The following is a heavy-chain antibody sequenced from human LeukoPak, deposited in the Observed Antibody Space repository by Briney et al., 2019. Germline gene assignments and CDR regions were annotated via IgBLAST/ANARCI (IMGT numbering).Heavy chain of an antibody. V-gene: IGHV3-23*01. CDR2: ISGSGGNT. Sequence: PGGSLRLSCAASGFAFSSYAMSWVRQAPGKGLEWVSSISGSGGNTHYADSMKGRFTISRDNSKITLYLQMSSLRVEDTAVYYCAKDSDAVTTCLDSWGQGTLVAVSS. CDR3: AKDSDAVTTCLDS. CDR1: GFAFSSYA. D-gene: IGHD4-17*01. J-gene: IGHJ4*02.